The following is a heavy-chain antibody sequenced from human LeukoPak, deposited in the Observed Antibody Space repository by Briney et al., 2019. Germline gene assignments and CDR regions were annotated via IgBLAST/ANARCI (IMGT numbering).Heavy chain of an antibody. CDR2: ISSNGGST. J-gene: IGHJ4*02. CDR1: GFTFSSYA. Sequence: GGSLRLSCSASGFTFSSYAMHWVRQAPGKGLEYVSAISSNGGSTYYADSVKGRFTISRDNSKNTLYLQMNSLRAEDTAVYYCARERDGYKEYYFDYWGQGTLVTVSS. CDR3: ARERDGYKEYYFDY. D-gene: IGHD5-24*01. V-gene: IGHV3-64*04.